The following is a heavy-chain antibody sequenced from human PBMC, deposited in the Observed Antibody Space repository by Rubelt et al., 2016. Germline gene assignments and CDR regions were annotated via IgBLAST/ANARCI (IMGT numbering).Heavy chain of an antibody. Sequence: EVQLVQSGAEVKKPGESLKISCKGSGYSSTSYWIGWVRQMPGKGREWMGVIYPGDSDTRYSPSVQGHATISADKSISTAYLQWSSLKASDTAMYYCARHGQVQSGDAFDIWGQGTMVTVSS. CDR3: ARHGQVQSGDAFDI. J-gene: IGHJ3*02. V-gene: IGHV5-51*01. CDR1: GYSSTSYW. CDR2: IYPGDSDT. D-gene: IGHD1-26*01.